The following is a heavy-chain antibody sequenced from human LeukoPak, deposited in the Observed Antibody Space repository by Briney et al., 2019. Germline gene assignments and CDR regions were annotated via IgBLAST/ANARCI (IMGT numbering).Heavy chain of an antibody. CDR2: IYPHDSDT. V-gene: IGHV5-51*01. Sequence: GESLQISCKGSGYNFANYWIGWVRQMPGKGLEYMGIIYPHDSDTIYSPSFQGQVTISADKSISTAYLRWSSLKASDTAIYNCARLGITGTADAFDLWGQGTLVSVSA. J-gene: IGHJ3*01. CDR3: ARLGITGTADAFDL. CDR1: GYNFANYW. D-gene: IGHD1-20*01.